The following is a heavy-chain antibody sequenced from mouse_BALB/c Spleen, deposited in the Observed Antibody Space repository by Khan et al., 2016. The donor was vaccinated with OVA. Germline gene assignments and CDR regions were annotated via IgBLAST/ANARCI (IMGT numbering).Heavy chain of an antibody. V-gene: IGHV1S34*01. CDR3: ARGDCYCSSSFAY. CDR2: ISCYNGST. J-gene: IGHJ3*01. CDR1: GYSFTGYY. D-gene: IGHD1-1*01. Sequence: LVKTGASVKISCKASGYSFTGYYMHWVKQSHGKSLEWIGYISCYNGSTTYNQKFKGKATFTVDTSSSTVYMQFNSLTSEDSAVYYCARGDCYCSSSFAYWGQGTLVTVSA.